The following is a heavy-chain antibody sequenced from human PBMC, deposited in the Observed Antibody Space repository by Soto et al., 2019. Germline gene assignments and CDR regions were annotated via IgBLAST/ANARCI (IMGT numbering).Heavy chain of an antibody. CDR1: GFTVSSNY. D-gene: IGHD2-15*01. V-gene: IGHV3-66*01. Sequence: EVQLVESGGGLVQPGGSLRLSCAASGFTVSSNYMSWVRQAPGKGLEWVSVIYSGGSTYYADSVKGRFTISRDNSKTTLYLQMNSLRAEDTAVYYCASRGYCSGGSCFAFHYYMDVWGKGTTVTVSS. CDR3: ASRGYCSGGSCFAFHYYMDV. CDR2: IYSGGST. J-gene: IGHJ6*03.